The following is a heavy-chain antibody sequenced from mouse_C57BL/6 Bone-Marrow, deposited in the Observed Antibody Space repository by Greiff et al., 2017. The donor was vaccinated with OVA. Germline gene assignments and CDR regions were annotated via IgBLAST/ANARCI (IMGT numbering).Heavy chain of an antibody. Sequence: VQLQQPGAELVRPGTSVKLSCKASGYTFTSYWMHWVKQRPGQGLEWIGVIDPSDSYTNYNQKFKGKATLTVDTTSTTAYLQLISLTSEDSAFYYSARDDLIYYFGSSYGFAYWGQGTLVTVSA. CDR1: GYTFTSYW. CDR2: IDPSDSYT. CDR3: ARDDLIYYFGSSYGFAY. J-gene: IGHJ3*01. V-gene: IGHV1-59*01. D-gene: IGHD1-1*01.